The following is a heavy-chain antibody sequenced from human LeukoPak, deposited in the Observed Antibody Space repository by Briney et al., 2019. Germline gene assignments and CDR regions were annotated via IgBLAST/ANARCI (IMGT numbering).Heavy chain of an antibody. D-gene: IGHD1-26*01. CDR3: ARDAEADLIVGATTIDY. CDR1: GYTFTSYY. V-gene: IGHV1-46*01. CDR2: INPSGGST. J-gene: IGHJ4*02. Sequence: ASVKVSCKAIGYTFTSYYMHWVRQAPGQGLEWMGIINPSGGSTSYAQKFQGRVTMTRDTSTSTVYMELSSLRSEDTAVYYCARDAEADLIVGATTIDYWGQGTLVTVSS.